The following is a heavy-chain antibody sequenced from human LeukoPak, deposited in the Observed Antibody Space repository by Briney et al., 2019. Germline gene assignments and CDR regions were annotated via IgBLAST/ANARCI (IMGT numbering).Heavy chain of an antibody. V-gene: IGHV2-70*11. CDR1: GFSLSTSGMC. J-gene: IGHJ6*03. CDR2: IDWDDDK. CDR3: ARIRRQWLVDYYYYYMDV. D-gene: IGHD6-19*01. Sequence: SGPTLVNPTQTLTLTCTFSGFSLSTSGMCVSWIRQPPGKALEWLARIDWDDDKYYSTSLKTRLTISKDTSKNQVVLTMTNMDPVDTATYYCARIRRQWLVDYYYYYMDVWGKGTTVTISS.